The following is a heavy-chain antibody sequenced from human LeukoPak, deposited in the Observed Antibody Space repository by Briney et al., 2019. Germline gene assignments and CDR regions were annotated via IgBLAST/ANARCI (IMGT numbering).Heavy chain of an antibody. D-gene: IGHD4-17*01. Sequence: GGSLRLSCAASGFTFSSYAMSWLRQAPGKGREWVSAISGSGGGTYYADSVKGRFTISRDNSKNTLYLQMNSLRAEDTAVYYCAKEGPTVTIRGATPPDYWGQGTLVTVSS. CDR1: GFTFSSYA. CDR2: ISGSGGGT. V-gene: IGHV3-23*01. CDR3: AKEGPTVTIRGATPPDY. J-gene: IGHJ4*02.